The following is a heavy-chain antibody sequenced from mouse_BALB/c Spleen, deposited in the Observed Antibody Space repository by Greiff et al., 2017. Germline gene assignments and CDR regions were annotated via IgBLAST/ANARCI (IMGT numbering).Heavy chain of an antibody. CDR1: GYTFSSYW. CDR3: APDYDGMDY. Sequence: QVHVKQSGSELMKPGASVKISCKATGYTFSSYWIEWVKQRPGHGLEWIGEILPGSGSTNYNEKFKGKATFTADTSSNTAYMQLSSLTSEDSAVYYCAPDYDGMDYWGQGTSVTVSS. CDR2: ILPGSGST. D-gene: IGHD2-4*01. V-gene: IGHV1-9*01. J-gene: IGHJ4*01.